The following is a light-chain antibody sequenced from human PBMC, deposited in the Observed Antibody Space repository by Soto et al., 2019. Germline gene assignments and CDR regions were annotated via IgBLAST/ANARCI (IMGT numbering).Light chain of an antibody. Sequence: HSVLNQPASVSWSPGQAIAISFTGNNSDVGSYNSVSWYQQYPGKAPKLMIHDVNNRPSGISDRFSGSKSGNTASLTISGLQAEDEADYYCSSFIPTTSYLFGSGTKVTVL. CDR1: NSDVGSYNS. J-gene: IGLJ1*01. CDR2: DVN. CDR3: SSFIPTTSYL. V-gene: IGLV2-14*03.